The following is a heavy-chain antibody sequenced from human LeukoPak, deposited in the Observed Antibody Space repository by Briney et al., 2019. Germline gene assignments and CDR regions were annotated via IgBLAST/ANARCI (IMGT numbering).Heavy chain of an antibody. V-gene: IGHV3-33*01. J-gene: IGHJ3*02. Sequence: GRSLRLSCAASGFMFSSYVMHWVRQAPGKGLEWVALIWYDGSNKYYRDSVKGRFTISRDNSKNTLYLEMNSLRAEDMAMYYCARDKAVAGLDAFDIWGQGTMVIVSS. CDR2: IWYDGSNK. CDR1: GFMFSSYV. CDR3: ARDKAVAGLDAFDI. D-gene: IGHD6-19*01.